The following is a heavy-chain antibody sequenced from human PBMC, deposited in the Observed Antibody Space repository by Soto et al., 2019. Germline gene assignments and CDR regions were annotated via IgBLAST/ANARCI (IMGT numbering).Heavy chain of an antibody. V-gene: IGHV3-30*14. J-gene: IGHJ5*02. CDR1: GFGFRSHA. Sequence: PGGSMRLSCTASGFGFRSHAMQWVRQAPGKGLEWVAVISSDGATKYVADSLKGRFTISRDNFESTMSLQMNNLRPEDTALYYCARSSVHIAAAGRRDLWGPGTLVTAPQ. CDR3: ARSSVHIAAAGRRDL. D-gene: IGHD6-13*01. CDR2: ISSDGATK.